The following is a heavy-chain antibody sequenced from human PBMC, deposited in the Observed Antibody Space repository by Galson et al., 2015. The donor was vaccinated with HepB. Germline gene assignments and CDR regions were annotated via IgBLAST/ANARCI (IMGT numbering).Heavy chain of an antibody. V-gene: IGHV4-59*08. J-gene: IGHJ4*02. CDR1: GGSISSYY. CDR2: IYYSSST. Sequence: ETLSLTCTVSGGSISSYYWCWIRQPPGRGVEWVGYIYYSSSTNYNPSLKSRITISVDTSKNQFYLKLSSVTAADTAVYYCARHGGITMVRGGTFDYWGQGTLVTVSS. CDR3: ARHGGITMVRGGTFDY. D-gene: IGHD3-10*01.